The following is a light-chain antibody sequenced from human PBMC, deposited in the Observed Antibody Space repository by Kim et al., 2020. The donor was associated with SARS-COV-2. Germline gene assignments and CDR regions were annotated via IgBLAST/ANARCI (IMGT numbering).Light chain of an antibody. J-gene: IGLJ3*02. CDR1: KLGDKY. CDR3: QAWDSSYWV. CDR2: QDS. Sequence: SGSPGQTASITCSGDKLGDKYACWYQQKPGQSPVLVIYQDSKRPSGIPERFSGSNSGNTATLTISGTQAMDEADYYCQAWDSSYWVFGGGTQLTVL. V-gene: IGLV3-1*01.